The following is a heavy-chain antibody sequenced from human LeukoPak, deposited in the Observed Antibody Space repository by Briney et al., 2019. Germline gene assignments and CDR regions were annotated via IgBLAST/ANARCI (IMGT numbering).Heavy chain of an antibody. CDR1: RFIFSNYT. Sequence: GGSLRLSCAASRFIFSNYTMNWVRQAPGKGLEWVSSISSSSYYMFYADSVKGRFTISRDNSKNTLYLQMNSLRAEDTAVYYCAKGVVGDPFDYWGQGTLVTVSS. V-gene: IGHV3-21*01. J-gene: IGHJ4*02. D-gene: IGHD6-6*01. CDR3: AKGVVGDPFDY. CDR2: ISSSSYYM.